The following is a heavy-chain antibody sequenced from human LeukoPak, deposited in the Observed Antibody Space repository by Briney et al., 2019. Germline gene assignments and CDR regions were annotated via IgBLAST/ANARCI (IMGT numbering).Heavy chain of an antibody. D-gene: IGHD3-9*01. V-gene: IGHV3-23*01. CDR2: XXAGGGST. J-gene: IGHJ4*02. Sequence: GGSLRLSCAASGFTFSSYAMSWVRQAPGKGLEWVAGXXAGGGSTYYADSVKGRFTISRDNSKNMLYLQLNSLRAEDTAVYYCAKGDPPTYYDTLTGQDYWGQGTLVTVSS. CDR1: GFTFSSYA. CDR3: AKGDPPTYYDTLTGQDY.